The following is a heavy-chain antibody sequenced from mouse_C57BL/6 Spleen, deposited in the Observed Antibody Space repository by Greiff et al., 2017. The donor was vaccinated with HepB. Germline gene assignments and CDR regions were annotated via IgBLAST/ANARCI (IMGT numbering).Heavy chain of an antibody. CDR1: GYAFSSYW. Sequence: VKLQQSGAELVKPGASVKISCKASGYAFSSYWMNWVKQRPGKGLEWIGQIYPGDGDTNYNGKFKGKATLTADKSSSTAYMQLSSLTSEDSAVYFCARDYGSSPYAMDYWGQGTSVTVSS. CDR2: IYPGDGDT. CDR3: ARDYGSSPYAMDY. V-gene: IGHV1-80*01. D-gene: IGHD1-1*01. J-gene: IGHJ4*01.